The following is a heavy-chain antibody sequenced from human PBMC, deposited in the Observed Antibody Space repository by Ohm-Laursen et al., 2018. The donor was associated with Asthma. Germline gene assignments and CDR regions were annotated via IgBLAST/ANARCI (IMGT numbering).Heavy chain of an antibody. J-gene: IGHJ5*02. Sequence: GSLRLSCTASGFTFNKHHMTWVRQAPGKGLEWVSGIPGSGDTTYYADSVKGRFTISRDNSQNTLYLQMNSLRADDTAVYYCAKNPPATSWGQGTLVTVSS. V-gene: IGHV3-23*01. CDR1: GFTFNKHH. CDR3: AKNPPATS. CDR2: IPGSGDTT.